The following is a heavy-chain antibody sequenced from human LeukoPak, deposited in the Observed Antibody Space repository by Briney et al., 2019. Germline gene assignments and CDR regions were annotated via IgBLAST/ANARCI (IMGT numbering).Heavy chain of an antibody. J-gene: IGHJ6*03. CDR2: ISSSSSTI. CDR1: GFTFSSYE. V-gene: IGHV3-48*01. CDR3: ASERGRIAVAYYYYMDV. D-gene: IGHD6-19*01. Sequence: PGGSLRLSCAASGFTFSSYEMNWVRQAPGKGLEWVSYISSSSSTIYYADSVKGRFTISRDNAKNSLYLQMNSLRAEDTAVYYCASERGRIAVAYYYYMDVWGKGTTVTVSS.